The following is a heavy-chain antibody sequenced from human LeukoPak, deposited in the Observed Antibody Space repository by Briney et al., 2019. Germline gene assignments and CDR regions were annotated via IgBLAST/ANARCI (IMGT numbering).Heavy chain of an antibody. CDR2: IYYTGST. Sequence: PSETLSLTCTVSGGSISSYYWSWIRQPPGKGLEWLGYIYYTGSTNYNPSLKSRVTISVDTSKNQFSLQLTSVTAADTAVYYCARSKYSYGWSDAFDIWGQGTMVTVSS. CDR1: GGSISSYY. D-gene: IGHD5-18*01. J-gene: IGHJ3*02. CDR3: ARSKYSYGWSDAFDI. V-gene: IGHV4-59*08.